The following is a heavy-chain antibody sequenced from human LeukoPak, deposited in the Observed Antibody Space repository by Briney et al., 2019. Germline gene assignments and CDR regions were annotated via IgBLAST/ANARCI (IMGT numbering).Heavy chain of an antibody. CDR2: ISGSGAYI. V-gene: IGHV3-21*01. J-gene: IGHJ6*02. CDR3: ARDTDYSSPGVPRYYGMDV. CDR1: GLTFTSYI. D-gene: IGHD6-13*01. Sequence: GGSLRLSCTASGLTFTSYIMHWVRQAPGKGLEWVSSISGSGAYIKYADSVLGRFTISRDNAKNSLYLQMNSLRAEDTAVYYCARDTDYSSPGVPRYYGMDVWGQGTTVTVSS.